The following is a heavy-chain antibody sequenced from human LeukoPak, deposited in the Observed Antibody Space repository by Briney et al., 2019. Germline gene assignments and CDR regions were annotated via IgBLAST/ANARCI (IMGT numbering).Heavy chain of an antibody. D-gene: IGHD6-6*01. Sequence: GGSLRLSCAASGFTFSSYAMHWVRQAPGKGLEWVAVISYDGSNKYYADSVKGRFTISRDNSKNTLYLQMNSLRAEDTAVYYCARESPASSSDAFDIWGQGTMVTVSS. CDR1: GFTFSSYA. CDR2: ISYDGSNK. V-gene: IGHV3-30-3*01. J-gene: IGHJ3*02. CDR3: ARESPASSSDAFDI.